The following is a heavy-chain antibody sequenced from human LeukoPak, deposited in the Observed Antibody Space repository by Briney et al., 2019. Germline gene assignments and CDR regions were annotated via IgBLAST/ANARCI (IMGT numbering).Heavy chain of an antibody. D-gene: IGHD3-16*01. CDR1: GFTFSSYA. CDR2: ISTNGGRT. V-gene: IGHV3-64*01. J-gene: IGHJ3*02. CDR3: ARERRGDDAFDI. Sequence: TGGSLRLSCAASGFTFSSYAMHWARQAPGKGLEYVSTISTNGGRTYYANSVKGRFTISRDNSKNTVYLQMGSLRAEDMAVYYCARERRGDDAFDIWGQGTMVTVSS.